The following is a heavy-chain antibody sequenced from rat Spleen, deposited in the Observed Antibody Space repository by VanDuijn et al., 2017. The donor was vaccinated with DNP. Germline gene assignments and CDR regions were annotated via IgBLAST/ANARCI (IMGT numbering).Heavy chain of an antibody. CDR1: GFTFSDYY. CDR2: ISYDGGST. Sequence: EVRLVESGGDLVQPGRSLQLSCTASGFTFSDYYMAWVRQAPTKGLEWVAYISYDGGSTYYGDSVKGRFTISRANVKSTLYLQMNSLRSEDMATYYCVRWYNSGYYFDYWGQGVMVTVSS. D-gene: IGHD4-3*01. CDR3: VRWYNSGYYFDY. V-gene: IGHV5-22*01. J-gene: IGHJ2*01.